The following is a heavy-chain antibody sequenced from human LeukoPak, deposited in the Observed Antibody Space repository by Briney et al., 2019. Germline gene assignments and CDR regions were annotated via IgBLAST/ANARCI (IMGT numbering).Heavy chain of an antibody. CDR2: IYYSGST. CDR1: GGSISSYY. CDR3: ARRDYGGKSWYFDL. J-gene: IGHJ2*01. Sequence: KSSETLSLTCTVSGGSISSYYWSWIRQPPGKGLEWIGYIYYSGSTNYNPSLKSRVTISVDTSKKQFSLKLSSVTAADTAVYYCARRDYGGKSWYFDLWGRGTLVTVSS. D-gene: IGHD4-23*01. V-gene: IGHV4-59*01.